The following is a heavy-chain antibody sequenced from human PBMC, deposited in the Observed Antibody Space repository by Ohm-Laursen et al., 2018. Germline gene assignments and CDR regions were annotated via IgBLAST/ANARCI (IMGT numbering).Heavy chain of an antibody. CDR3: ARGSAYSSSWGTGRYNWFDP. CDR1: GFTFSSYG. CDR2: ISYDGSNK. V-gene: IGHV3-30*03. J-gene: IGHJ5*02. Sequence: SLRLSCSASGFTFSSYGMHWVRQAPGKGLEWVAVISYDGSNKYYADSVKGRFTISRDNAKNSLYLQMNSLRAEDTAVYYCARGSAYSSSWGTGRYNWFDPWGQGTLVTVSS. D-gene: IGHD6-13*01.